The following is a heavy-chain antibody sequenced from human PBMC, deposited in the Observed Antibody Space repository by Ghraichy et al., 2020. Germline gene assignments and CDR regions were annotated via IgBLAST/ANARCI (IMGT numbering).Heavy chain of an antibody. J-gene: IGHJ6*02. Sequence: SQTLSLTCAISGDSVSSNSAAWNWIRQSPSRGLEWVGRTYYRSKWYNDYAVSVKSRITINPDTSKNQFSLQLNSVTPEDTAVYYCARGASLIAAATNYYYYGMDVWGQGTTVTVSS. CDR1: GDSVSSNSAA. D-gene: IGHD6-13*01. CDR3: ARGASLIAAATNYYYYGMDV. V-gene: IGHV6-1*01. CDR2: TYYRSKWYN.